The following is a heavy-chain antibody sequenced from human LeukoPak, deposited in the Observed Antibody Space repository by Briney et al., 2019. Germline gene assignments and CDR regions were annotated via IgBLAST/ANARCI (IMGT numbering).Heavy chain of an antibody. D-gene: IGHD2-8*01. CDR1: GFTFSSYA. V-gene: IGHV3-30-3*01. J-gene: IGHJ6*02. CDR3: ARGPERTGVGTRYYYDMDV. Sequence: GGSLRLSCAASGFTFSSYAMHWVRQAPGKGLEWVAVISYDGSNKYYADSVKGRFTISRDNSKNTLYLQMNSLRAEDTAVYYCARGPERTGVGTRYYYDMDVWGRGTTVTVSS. CDR2: ISYDGSNK.